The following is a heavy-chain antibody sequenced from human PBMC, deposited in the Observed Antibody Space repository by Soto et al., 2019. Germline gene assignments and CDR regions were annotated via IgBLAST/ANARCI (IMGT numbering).Heavy chain of an antibody. D-gene: IGHD3-3*01. V-gene: IGHV3-33*01. J-gene: IGHJ1*01. CDR3: ARSPGGGVRLFHH. CDR2: IWYDGSNK. Sequence: QVQLVESWGGVFQPWRSLRLSYAASGFTFSSYGTHGFRQAPGKGLEWVAVIWYDGSNKDYADSVKSRFTISRENSKNPMYLQMYSLRAEATAVYYCARSPGGGVRLFHHWGQGPLVTASS. CDR1: GFTFSSYG.